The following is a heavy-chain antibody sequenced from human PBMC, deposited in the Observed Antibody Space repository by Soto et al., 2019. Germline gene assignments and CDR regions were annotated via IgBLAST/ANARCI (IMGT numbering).Heavy chain of an antibody. CDR2: INYSGTA. CDR3: ARRVNVPSWYFDL. V-gene: IGHV4-39*01. CDR1: GASISKTSSY. D-gene: IGHD3-10*02. Sequence: QVELQQSGPGLVKPSETLSLTCTVSGASISKTSSYWGWIRQPPGKGLEWIGSINYSGTAYYNPSLKSRFTISVDTSRNQFSLRMTSVTAAEPAFYSCARRVNVPSWYFDLWGREKPVIVSS. J-gene: IGHJ2*01.